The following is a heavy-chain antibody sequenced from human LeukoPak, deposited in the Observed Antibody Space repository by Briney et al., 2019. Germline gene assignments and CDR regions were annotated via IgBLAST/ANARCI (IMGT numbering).Heavy chain of an antibody. D-gene: IGHD4-23*01. Sequence: GGSLRLSCEASGFIFSDYYMSWTRQAPGKGLEWVSYISSSGRTTNYADSVKGRFTISRDNAKRSLYLRLKSLRVEDTAVYYCAREGGGKGAFDIWGQGTVVTVSS. V-gene: IGHV3-11*01. CDR1: GFIFSDYY. CDR3: AREGGGKGAFDI. J-gene: IGHJ3*02. CDR2: ISSSGRTT.